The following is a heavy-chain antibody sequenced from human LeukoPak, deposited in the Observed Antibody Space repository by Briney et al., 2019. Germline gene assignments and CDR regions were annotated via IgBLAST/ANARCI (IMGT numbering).Heavy chain of an antibody. Sequence: GGSLRLSCAASGFTFSSYEMNWVRQAPGKGLEWVSYISSSGSTIYYADSVKGRFTISRDNSKNTLYLQMNSLRAEDTAVYYCAKDPLRYFGYDPENYFDYWGQGTLVTVSS. CDR2: ISSSGSTI. D-gene: IGHD3-9*01. CDR1: GFTFSSYE. CDR3: AKDPLRYFGYDPENYFDY. J-gene: IGHJ4*02. V-gene: IGHV3-48*03.